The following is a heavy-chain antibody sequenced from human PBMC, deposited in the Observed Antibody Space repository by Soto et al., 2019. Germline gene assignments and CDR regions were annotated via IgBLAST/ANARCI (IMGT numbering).Heavy chain of an antibody. Sequence: GGSLRLSCAASGFTFSSYAMSWVRQAPGKGLEWVSAISGSGGSTYYADSVKGRFTISRDNSKNTLYLQMNSLRAEDTAVYYCAKVDGYNWNDVMLLSLFDIWGQGTMVTVSS. CDR3: AKVDGYNWNDVMLLSLFDI. V-gene: IGHV3-23*01. J-gene: IGHJ3*02. D-gene: IGHD1-20*01. CDR1: GFTFSSYA. CDR2: ISGSGGST.